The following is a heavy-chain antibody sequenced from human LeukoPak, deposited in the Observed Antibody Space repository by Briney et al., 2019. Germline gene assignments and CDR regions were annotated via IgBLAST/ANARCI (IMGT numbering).Heavy chain of an antibody. CDR1: GGSISSGDYY. Sequence: SETLSLTCTVSGGSISSGDYYWSWIRQPPGKGLEWIGYIYYSGSTYYNPSLKSRVTISVDTSKNQFSLKLSSVTAADTAVYYCARGFGCGGDCWGDAFDIWGQGTMVTVSS. CDR3: ARGFGCGGDCWGDAFDI. V-gene: IGHV4-30-4*01. J-gene: IGHJ3*02. D-gene: IGHD2-21*02. CDR2: IYYSGST.